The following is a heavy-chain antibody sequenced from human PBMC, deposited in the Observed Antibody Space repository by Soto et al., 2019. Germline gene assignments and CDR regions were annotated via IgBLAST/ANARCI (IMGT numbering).Heavy chain of an antibody. D-gene: IGHD6-6*01. CDR3: ASDEYSSSSWGFDY. V-gene: IGHV3-66*01. CDR2: IYSGGST. CDR1: GFTVSSNY. Sequence: PGGSLRLSCAASGFTVSSNYMSWVRQAPGKGLEWVSVIYSGGSTYYADSVKGRFTISRDNSKNTLYLQMNSLRAEDTAVYYCASDEYSSSSWGFDYWGQGTLVTVSS. J-gene: IGHJ4*02.